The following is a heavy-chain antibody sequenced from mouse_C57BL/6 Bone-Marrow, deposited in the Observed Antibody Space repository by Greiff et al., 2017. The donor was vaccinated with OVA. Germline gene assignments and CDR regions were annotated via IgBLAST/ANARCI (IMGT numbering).Heavy chain of an antibody. Sequence: VQLQESGAELARPGASVKLSCKASGYTFTSYGISWVKQRTGQGLEWIGEIYPRSGNTYYNEKFKGKATLTADKSSSTAYMELRSLTSEDSAVYFCARSGDGYLGVYWGQGTTLTVSS. V-gene: IGHV1-81*01. CDR2: IYPRSGNT. D-gene: IGHD2-3*01. CDR1: GYTFTSYG. J-gene: IGHJ2*01. CDR3: ARSGDGYLGVY.